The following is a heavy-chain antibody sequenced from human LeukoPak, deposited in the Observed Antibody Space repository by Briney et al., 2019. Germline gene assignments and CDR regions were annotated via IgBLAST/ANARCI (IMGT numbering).Heavy chain of an antibody. CDR3: ARESITIFGVVDYNWFDP. V-gene: IGHV1-8*01. D-gene: IGHD3-3*01. CDR2: MNPNSGNT. CDR1: GYTFTSYD. J-gene: IGHJ5*02. Sequence: GASVKVSCKASGYTFTSYDINWVRQATGQGLEWMGWMNPNSGNTGYAQKFQGRVTMTRNTSISTAYMELSSLRSEDTAVYYCARESITIFGVVDYNWFDPWGQGTLVTVSS.